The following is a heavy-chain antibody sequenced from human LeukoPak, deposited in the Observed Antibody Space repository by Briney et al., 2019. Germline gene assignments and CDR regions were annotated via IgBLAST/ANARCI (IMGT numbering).Heavy chain of an antibody. CDR1: GFTFSSYA. D-gene: IGHD5-18*01. CDR3: AKDRTGYSYGYFLSP. CDR2: ISGGGGST. V-gene: IGHV3-23*01. Sequence: GGSLRLSCAASGFTFSSYAMSWVRQAPGKGLEWVSAISGGGGSTYYADSVKGRFTISRDNSKNTLYLQMSSLRAEDTAVYFCAKDRTGYSYGYFLSPWGQGTLVTVSS. J-gene: IGHJ5*02.